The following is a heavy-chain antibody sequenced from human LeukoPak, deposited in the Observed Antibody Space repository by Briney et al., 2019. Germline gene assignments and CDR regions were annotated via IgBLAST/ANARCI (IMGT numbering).Heavy chain of an antibody. Sequence: GGSLRLSCAASGFIFSKYAMNWVRQAPGKGLEWVSVVGGDDATYYKDSVKGRFTISRDNSKNTLSLQMNSLRLEDTAVYYCAKDSWSRNGIYDPFDIWGQGTMVIVSS. J-gene: IGHJ3*02. D-gene: IGHD2/OR15-2a*01. V-gene: IGHV3-23*01. CDR2: VGGDDAT. CDR1: GFIFSKYA. CDR3: AKDSWSRNGIYDPFDI.